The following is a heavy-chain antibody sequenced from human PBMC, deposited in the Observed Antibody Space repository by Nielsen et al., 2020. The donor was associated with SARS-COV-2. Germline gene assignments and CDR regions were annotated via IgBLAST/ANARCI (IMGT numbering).Heavy chain of an antibody. Sequence: GESLKISCAVSEFSFEKSAMSWVRQAPGKGLDWVSLIYISGGTYYADSVKGRFIVSRDNSTNTVYLQMNSLRAEDTAIYYCAKHITTETTFYGMDVWGQGTTVTVS. CDR1: EFSFEKSA. V-gene: IGHV3-66*04. D-gene: IGHD4-11*01. CDR2: IYISGGT. J-gene: IGHJ6*02. CDR3: AKHITTETTFYGMDV.